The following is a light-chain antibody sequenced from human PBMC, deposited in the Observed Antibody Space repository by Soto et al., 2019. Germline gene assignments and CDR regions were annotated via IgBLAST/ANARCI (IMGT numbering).Light chain of an antibody. V-gene: IGLV2-14*01. CDR2: EVS. J-gene: IGLJ1*01. CDR3: LSYTSSNNYV. Sequence: QSALTQPASVSGSPGQSITISCTGTSSDVGGYNYVSWYQQHPGKAPKLMIYEVSNRPSGVSNRFSGSKSGNTASLTISGLQAEDEADYYCLSYTSSNNYVFGTGTKVTVL. CDR1: SSDVGGYNY.